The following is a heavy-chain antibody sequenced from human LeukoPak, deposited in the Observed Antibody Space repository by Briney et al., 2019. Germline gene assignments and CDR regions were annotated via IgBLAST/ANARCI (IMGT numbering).Heavy chain of an antibody. CDR1: GGTFSSYA. CDR2: IIPIFGTA. CDR3: ARVIGHQLLTGWFDP. J-gene: IGHJ5*02. D-gene: IGHD2-2*01. Sequence: ASVKVSCKASGGTFSSYAISWVRQAPGQGLEWMGGIIPIFGTANYAQKFQGRVTITTDESTSTAYMELSSLRSEDTAVYYCARVIGHQLLTGWFDPWGQGTLVTVSS. V-gene: IGHV1-69*05.